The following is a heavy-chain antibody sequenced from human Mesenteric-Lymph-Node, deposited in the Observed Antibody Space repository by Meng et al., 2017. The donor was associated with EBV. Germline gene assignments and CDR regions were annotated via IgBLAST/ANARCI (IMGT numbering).Heavy chain of an antibody. Sequence: QVQLVQSGSELKKPGASVKVSCKASGYPFTNYAMNWVRQAPGQGLEWMGWISTNTGYPTYAQGFTGRFVFSLDTSANTAYLEISSLKADDTAVYYCARDLRKGRYDILSGSGVYDYWGQGTLVTVSS. J-gene: IGHJ4*02. CDR3: ARDLRKGRYDILSGSGVYDY. V-gene: IGHV7-4-1*02. D-gene: IGHD3-9*01. CDR2: ISTNTGYP. CDR1: GYPFTNYA.